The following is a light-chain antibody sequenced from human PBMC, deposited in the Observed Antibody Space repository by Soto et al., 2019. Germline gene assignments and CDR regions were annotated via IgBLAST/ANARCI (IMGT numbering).Light chain of an antibody. CDR2: EVS. CDR3: SSYTSTSTPFV. CDR1: SSGVGDYNY. J-gene: IGLJ1*01. Sequence: VLTEPASVSGSPGQSITISCTGTSSGVGDYNYVSWYQQYPGKAPKLMIYEVSNRPSGVSNRFSGSKSGNTASLTISGLXAEDEAAYYCSSYTSTSTPFVFGTGTKVTVL. V-gene: IGLV2-14*01.